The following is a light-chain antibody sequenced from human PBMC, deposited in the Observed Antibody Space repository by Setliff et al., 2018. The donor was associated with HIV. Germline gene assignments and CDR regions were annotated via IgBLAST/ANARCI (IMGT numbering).Light chain of an antibody. Sequence: QSALSQPASVSGSPGQSITISCTGTSTDIGHYGLVSWYQQHPGRSPQLILFYVNKRPHGVFSRFFGSKSGNTASLSISGLQAGDEADYFCCAYAGSDTCVFGTGTKVTVL. CDR2: YVN. V-gene: IGLV2-23*02. CDR3: CAYAGSDTCV. CDR1: STDIGHYGL. J-gene: IGLJ1*01.